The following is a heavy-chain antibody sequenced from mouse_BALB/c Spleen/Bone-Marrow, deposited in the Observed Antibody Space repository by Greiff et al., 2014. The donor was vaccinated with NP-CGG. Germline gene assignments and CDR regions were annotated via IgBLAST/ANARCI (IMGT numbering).Heavy chain of an antibody. CDR3: ARNPYGNYAMDY. Sequence: QVQLQQSGPGLVAPSQSLSITCTVSGFSLTTYGVHWVRQPPGKGLEWLAVIWSDGNTTYNSALKSRLSISKDNSKSQVFLKMNSLQTDDTAMYYCARNPYGNYAMDYWGQGTSVTVSS. D-gene: IGHD2-10*02. CDR1: GFSLTTYG. V-gene: IGHV2-6*02. J-gene: IGHJ4*01. CDR2: IWSDGNT.